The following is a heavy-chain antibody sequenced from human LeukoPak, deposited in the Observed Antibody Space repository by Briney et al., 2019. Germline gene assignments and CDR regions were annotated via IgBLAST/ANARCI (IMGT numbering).Heavy chain of an antibody. V-gene: IGHV4-59*08. J-gene: IGHJ6*03. D-gene: IGHD4-11*01. Sequence: SETLSLTCTVSGGSISSDCWSWIRQPPGKGLEWIGNIYYSGSTNYNPSLKSRVTISVDTSKNQFSLKLSSVTAADTAVYYCARQPRATVTTGITDVYYYYYMDVWGKGTTVTVSS. CDR2: IYYSGST. CDR3: ARQPRATVTTGITDVYYYYYMDV. CDR1: GGSISSDC.